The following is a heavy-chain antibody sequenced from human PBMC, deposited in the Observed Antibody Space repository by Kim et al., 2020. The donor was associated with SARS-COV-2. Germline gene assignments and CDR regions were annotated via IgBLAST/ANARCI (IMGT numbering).Heavy chain of an antibody. D-gene: IGHD3-16*01. J-gene: IGHJ4*02. CDR1: GFTFSSYA. CDR3: AKVQFGDYVWGCSDS. V-gene: IGHV3-23*03. Sequence: GGSLRLSCAASGFTFSSYAMSWVRQAPGKGLEWVSVIYSGGSSTYYADSVKGRFTISRDNSKNTLSLQLNRLRAEDTAVYYCAKVQFGDYVWGCSDSWGQGTLVTVSS. CDR2: IYSGGSST.